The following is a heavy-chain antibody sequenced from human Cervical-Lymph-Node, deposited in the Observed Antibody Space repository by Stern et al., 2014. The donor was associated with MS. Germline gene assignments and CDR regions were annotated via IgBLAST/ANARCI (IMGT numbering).Heavy chain of an antibody. CDR2: MNPNSGNT. J-gene: IGHJ5*02. Sequence: QVQLGQSGAEVKKPGASVKVSCKASGYTFTSYDINWVRQATGQGLEWMGWMNPNSGNTGYAQKFQGRVTMTRNTSISTAYMELSSLRSEDTAVYYCARVREYCSSTSCYGWFDPWGQGTLVTVSS. CDR3: ARVREYCSSTSCYGWFDP. V-gene: IGHV1-8*01. CDR1: GYTFTSYD. D-gene: IGHD2-2*01.